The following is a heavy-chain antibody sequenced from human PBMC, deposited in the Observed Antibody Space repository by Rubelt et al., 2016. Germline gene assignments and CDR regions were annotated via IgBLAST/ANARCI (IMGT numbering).Heavy chain of an antibody. J-gene: IGHJ4*02. D-gene: IGHD5-24*01. CDR2: ITSTSSKV. V-gene: IGHV3-48*04. CDR1: GFTFSSYN. CDR3: AGRDLFDD. Sequence: EVQLVESGGGLVQPGGSLRLSCAASGFTFSSYNMNWVRQAPGKGLEWVSYITSTSSKVHYAASVKGRFTISRDNAKNSLYLQMNSLRAEDTAVYYCAGRDLFDDWGQGTLVTVSS.